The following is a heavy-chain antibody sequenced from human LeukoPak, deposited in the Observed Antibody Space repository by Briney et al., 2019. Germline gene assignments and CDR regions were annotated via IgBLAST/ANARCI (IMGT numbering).Heavy chain of an antibody. V-gene: IGHV3-33*08. J-gene: IGHJ4*02. D-gene: IGHD3-10*01. CDR3: ARDTGDYYASGTSGFDY. CDR2: IWYDGGNK. CDR1: GFTFSSYA. Sequence: PGGSLRLSCAASGFTFSSYAMHWVRQAPGKGLEWVAVIWYDGGNKYYADSVKGRFTISRDNSKNTLYLQMNSLRVEDTAVYYCARDTGDYYASGTSGFDYWGQGTLVTVSS.